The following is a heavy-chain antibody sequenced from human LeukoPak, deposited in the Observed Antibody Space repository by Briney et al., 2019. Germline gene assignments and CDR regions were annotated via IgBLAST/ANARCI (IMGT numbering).Heavy chain of an antibody. D-gene: IGHD2-2*01. Sequence: PGGSLRLSCAASGFTFDDYGMSWVRQGPGKGLEWVSGINWNGGTSAYADSVKGRFTISRDNSKNTLYLQMNSLRAEDTAVYYCAKRLDCSSTSCHYYMDVWGKGTTVTVSS. CDR2: INWNGGTS. CDR1: GFTFDDYG. V-gene: IGHV3-20*04. CDR3: AKRLDCSSTSCHYYMDV. J-gene: IGHJ6*03.